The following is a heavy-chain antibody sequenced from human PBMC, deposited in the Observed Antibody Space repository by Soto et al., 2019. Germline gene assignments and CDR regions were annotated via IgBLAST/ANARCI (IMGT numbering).Heavy chain of an antibody. V-gene: IGHV1-46*01. Sequence: ASVKVSCKASGYTFTSYYMHWVRQAPGQGLEWMGIINPSGGSTSYAQKFQGRVTMTRDTSTSTVYMELSSLRSEDTAVYYCARDNCGGDCYQGYFDYWGQGTLVTVSS. D-gene: IGHD2-21*02. CDR3: ARDNCGGDCYQGYFDY. CDR1: GYTFTSYY. CDR2: INPSGGST. J-gene: IGHJ4*02.